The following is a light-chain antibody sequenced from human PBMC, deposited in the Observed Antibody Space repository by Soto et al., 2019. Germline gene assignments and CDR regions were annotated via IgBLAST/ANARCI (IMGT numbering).Light chain of an antibody. V-gene: IGLV2-8*01. Sequence: QSVLTHPPSASWSPGHSFTISCTGTSSYVGGYNYVSWYQQHTGKAQKLMIYAVSKRPSGVPDRFSGSKSGKTASLTVSGLQAEDEADYYCSSYAGSNNLVFGTGTKVTVL. CDR1: SSYVGGYNY. J-gene: IGLJ1*01. CDR2: AVS. CDR3: SSYAGSNNLV.